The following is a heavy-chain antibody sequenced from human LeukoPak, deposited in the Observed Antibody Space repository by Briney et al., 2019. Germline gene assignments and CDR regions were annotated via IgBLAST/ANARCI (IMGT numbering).Heavy chain of an antibody. CDR2: MDHSGSK. D-gene: IGHD1-26*01. Sequence: PSETLSLTCAVSGYSISSGYYWGWIRQPPGKGLEWIGSMDHSGSKYHNPSLESRVTISVDTSKNQFSLKLNPVTAADTAVYYCARADNIVGTTAFDYWGQGTLVTVSS. CDR1: GYSISSGYY. V-gene: IGHV4-38-2*01. CDR3: ARADNIVGTTAFDY. J-gene: IGHJ4*02.